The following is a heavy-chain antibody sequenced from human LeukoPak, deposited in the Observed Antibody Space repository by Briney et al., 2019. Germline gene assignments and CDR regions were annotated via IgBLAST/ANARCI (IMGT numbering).Heavy chain of an antibody. CDR1: GYTFTSYD. D-gene: IGHD3-16*01. CDR3: ARGGARLRLGELFRSTHQYFQH. V-gene: IGHV1-8*01. Sequence: ASVKVSCKASGYTFTSYDINWVRQATGQGLERMGWMNPNSGNTGYAQKFQGRVTMTRNTSISTAYMELSSLRSEDTAVYYCARGGARLRLGELFRSTHQYFQHWGQGTLVTVSS. CDR2: MNPNSGNT. J-gene: IGHJ1*01.